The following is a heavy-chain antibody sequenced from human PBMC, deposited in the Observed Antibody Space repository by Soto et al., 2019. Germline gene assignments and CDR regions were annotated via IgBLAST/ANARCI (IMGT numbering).Heavy chain of an antibody. J-gene: IGHJ6*02. CDR3: ARHTISGNYYYYGMGV. Sequence: PGESLKISCKGSGYSFTSYWISWVRQMPGKGLEWMGRIDPSDSYTNYSPSFQGHVTISADKSISTAYLQWSSLKASDTAMYYCARHTISGNYYYYGMGVWGQGTTVTVSS. D-gene: IGHD5-12*01. CDR2: IDPSDSYT. V-gene: IGHV5-10-1*01. CDR1: GYSFTSYW.